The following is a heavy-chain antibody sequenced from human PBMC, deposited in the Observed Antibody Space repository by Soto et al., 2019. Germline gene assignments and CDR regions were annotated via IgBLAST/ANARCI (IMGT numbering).Heavy chain of an antibody. J-gene: IGHJ4*02. Sequence: ASVKVSCKVSGYTLTELSMHCVLQAPVKGLEWTGGFDPEDGETIYAQKFQGRVTMTEDTSTDTAYMELSSLRSEDTAVYYCATVVTWQQSYFDYWGQGTLVTVSS. CDR2: FDPEDGET. V-gene: IGHV1-24*01. D-gene: IGHD6-13*01. CDR3: ATVVTWQQSYFDY. CDR1: GYTLTELS.